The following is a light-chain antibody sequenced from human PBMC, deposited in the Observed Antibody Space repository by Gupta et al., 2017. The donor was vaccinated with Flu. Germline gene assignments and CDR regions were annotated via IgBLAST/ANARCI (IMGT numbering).Light chain of an antibody. CDR3: QQSNTISST. CDR2: AAS. Sequence: IQMTQSPSSVSASVGDRDTITCRASQAISTYLAWYQRQPGKAPKGLIYAASSLQSGVPSRCIGSGAGKDGITTTSSLQPEDVSTDYYQQSNTISSTFGQGTQLEIK. CDR1: QAISTY. V-gene: IGKV1-12*01. J-gene: IGKJ5*01.